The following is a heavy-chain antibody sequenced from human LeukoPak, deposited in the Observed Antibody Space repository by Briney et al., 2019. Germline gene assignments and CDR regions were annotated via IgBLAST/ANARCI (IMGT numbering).Heavy chain of an antibody. V-gene: IGHV4-59*12. D-gene: IGHD3-9*01. Sequence: SETLSLTCTVSGGSISSYYWSWIRQPPGKGLEWIGYIYYSGSTNYNPSLKSRVTISVDTSKNQFSLKLSSVTAADTAVYYCARTSYYDILTGQGGREPSRIDYWGQGTLVTVSS. J-gene: IGHJ4*02. CDR3: ARTSYYDILTGQGGREPSRIDY. CDR2: IYYSGST. CDR1: GGSISSYY.